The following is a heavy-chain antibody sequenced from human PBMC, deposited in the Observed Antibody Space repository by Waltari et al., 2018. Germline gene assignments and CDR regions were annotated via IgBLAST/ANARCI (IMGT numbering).Heavy chain of an antibody. CDR2: MNPNSGNT. D-gene: IGHD6-13*01. V-gene: IGHV1-8*03. Sequence: QVQLVQSGAEVKKPGASVKVSCKASGYTFTSYDINWVRQATGQGLEWMGWMNPNSGNTGYAQKFQGRVTITRNTSISTADMELSSLRSEDTAVYYCARRGSSWGGYYYYMDVWGKGTTVTVSS. CDR1: GYTFTSYD. J-gene: IGHJ6*03. CDR3: ARRGSSWGGYYYYMDV.